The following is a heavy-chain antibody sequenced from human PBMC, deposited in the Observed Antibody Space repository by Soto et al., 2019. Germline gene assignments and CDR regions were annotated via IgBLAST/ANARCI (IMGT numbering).Heavy chain of an antibody. CDR2: IRNKAVSHTT. V-gene: IGHV3-72*01. Sequence: ESGGGLVQPGGSLRLSCAASGFTFTDHHMDWLRQAPGKGLEWVGRIRNKAVSHTTEYAASVRGRFTISRDDSKNSVYLQMNSLKTEDTAVYYCARDGNNYSLDYWGQGTLVTVSS. D-gene: IGHD2-21*01. CDR3: ARDGNNYSLDY. CDR1: GFTFTDHH. J-gene: IGHJ4*02.